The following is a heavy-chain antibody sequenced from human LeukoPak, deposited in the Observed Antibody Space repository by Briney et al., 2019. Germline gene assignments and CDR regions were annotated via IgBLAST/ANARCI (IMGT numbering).Heavy chain of an antibody. Sequence: PSETLSLTCAVYGGSFSGYYWSWIRQPPGKGLEWIGEINHSGSTNYNPPLKSRVTISVDTSKNQFSLKLSSVTAADTAVYYCARGVTIFPLGYYYYMDVWGKGTTVTVSS. D-gene: IGHD3-3*01. CDR1: GGSFSGYY. J-gene: IGHJ6*03. V-gene: IGHV4-34*01. CDR2: INHSGST. CDR3: ARGVTIFPLGYYYYMDV.